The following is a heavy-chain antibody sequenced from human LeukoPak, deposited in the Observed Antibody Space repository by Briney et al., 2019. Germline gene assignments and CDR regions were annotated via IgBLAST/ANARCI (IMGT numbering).Heavy chain of an antibody. CDR1: GFIFSSYA. J-gene: IGHJ4*02. CDR2: ISYDGSNK. Sequence: PGGSLRLSCAASGFIFSSYAMHWVRQAPGKGLEWVAVISYDGSNKYYADSVKGRFTISRDNPKNTLYLQMNSLRAEDTAVYYCARGYCSSTSCYLGYWGQGTLVTVSS. CDR3: ARGYCSSTSCYLGY. D-gene: IGHD2-2*01. V-gene: IGHV3-30-3*01.